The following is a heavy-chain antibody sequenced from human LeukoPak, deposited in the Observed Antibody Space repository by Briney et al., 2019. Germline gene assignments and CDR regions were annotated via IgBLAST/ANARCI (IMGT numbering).Heavy chain of an antibody. J-gene: IGHJ5*02. CDR1: GGSFSGYY. D-gene: IGHD1-1*01. Sequence: SETLSLTCAVYGGSFSGYYWSWIRQPPGKGLEWIGEINHSGSTNYNPSLKSRVTISVDTSKAQFSLKLSSVTAADTAVYYCARDSRIQLFDPWGQGTLVTVSS. CDR3: ARDSRIQLFDP. CDR2: INHSGST. V-gene: IGHV4-34*01.